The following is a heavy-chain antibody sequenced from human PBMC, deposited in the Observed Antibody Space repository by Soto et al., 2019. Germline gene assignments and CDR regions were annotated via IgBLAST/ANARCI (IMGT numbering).Heavy chain of an antibody. CDR1: GGSISSGGYY. CDR3: ARDYYGSGTSGGNWFDP. D-gene: IGHD3-10*01. Sequence: SETLSLTCTVSGGSISSGGYYWSWIRQHPGKGLEWIGYIYYSGSTYYNPSLKSRVTISVDTSKNQFSLKLSSVTAADTAVYYCARDYYGSGTSGGNWFDPWGQGTLVTVSS. CDR2: IYYSGST. V-gene: IGHV4-31*03. J-gene: IGHJ5*02.